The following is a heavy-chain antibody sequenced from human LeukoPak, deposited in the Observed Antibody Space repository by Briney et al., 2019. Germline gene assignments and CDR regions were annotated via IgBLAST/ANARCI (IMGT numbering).Heavy chain of an antibody. D-gene: IGHD3-10*01. CDR1: GGSFSGYY. CDR2: INHSGST. CDR3: ARGRAQSYYCGSGSYSYYFDY. Sequence: SETLSLTCAVYGGSFSGYYWSWIRQPPGKGLEWIGEINHSGSTNYNPSLKSRVTISVDTSKNQFSLKLSSVTAADTAVYYCARGRAQSYYCGSGSYSYYFDYWGQGTLVTVSS. V-gene: IGHV4-34*01. J-gene: IGHJ4*02.